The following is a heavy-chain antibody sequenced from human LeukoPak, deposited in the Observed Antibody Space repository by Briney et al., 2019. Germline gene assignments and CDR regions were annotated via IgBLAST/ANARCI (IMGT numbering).Heavy chain of an antibody. D-gene: IGHD3-22*01. V-gene: IGHV1-69*11. CDR1: GGTFSSYA. CDR2: IIPILGSA. Sequence: ASVKVSCKACGGTFSSYAISWVRQAPGQGLEWMGRIIPILGSADYAQKFQGRVTITSDESTRTVYMELSSLRPEDSAVYYCAGFFYDNSGDAFDLWGQGTMVTVSS. CDR3: AGFFYDNSGDAFDL. J-gene: IGHJ3*01.